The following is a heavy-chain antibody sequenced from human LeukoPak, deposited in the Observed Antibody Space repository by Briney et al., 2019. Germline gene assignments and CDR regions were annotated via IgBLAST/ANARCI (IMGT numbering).Heavy chain of an antibody. D-gene: IGHD3-22*01. CDR2: ISYDGSNK. CDR3: AKDCDDSSGSLDY. CDR1: GFTFSSYG. V-gene: IGHV3-30*18. Sequence: GGSLSLSFAASGFTFSSYGMHWVRQAPGKGLEWVAVISYDGSNKYYADSVKGRFTISRDNSKNTLYLQMNSLRAEDTAVYYCAKDCDDSSGSLDYWGQGTLVTVSS. J-gene: IGHJ4*02.